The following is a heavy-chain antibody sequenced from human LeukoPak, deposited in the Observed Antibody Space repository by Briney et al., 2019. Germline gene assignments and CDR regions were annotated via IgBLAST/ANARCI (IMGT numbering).Heavy chain of an antibody. D-gene: IGHD3-16*01. Sequence: PGGSLRLSCAASGFTFSSYVMHWVRQAPGKGLEWVAVIWYDGSNKYYADSVKGRFTISRDNSKNTLYLQMNSLRAEDTAVYYCARGGIDDYVWGSYPQGYWGQGTLVTVSS. CDR1: GFTFSSYV. V-gene: IGHV3-33*01. CDR3: ARGGIDDYVWGSYPQGY. J-gene: IGHJ4*02. CDR2: IWYDGSNK.